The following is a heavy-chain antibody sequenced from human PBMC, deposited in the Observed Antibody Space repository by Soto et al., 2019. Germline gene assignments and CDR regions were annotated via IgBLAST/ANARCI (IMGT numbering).Heavy chain of an antibody. V-gene: IGHV1-18*01. J-gene: IGHJ4*02. CDR2: ISGYNGNT. CDR1: GYTFTSYG. D-gene: IGHD1-20*01. Sequence: GASVKVSCKASGYTFTSYGFSWVRQAPGQGLEWMGWISGYNGNTNYAQNFQGRVTMTTDTSTATAYMELRSLRSDDTAVYYCAREVDNAAPHFDSWGQGTLVTVSS. CDR3: AREVDNAAPHFDS.